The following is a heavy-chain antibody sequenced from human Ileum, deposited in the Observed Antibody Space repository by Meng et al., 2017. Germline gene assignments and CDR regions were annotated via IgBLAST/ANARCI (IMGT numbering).Heavy chain of an antibody. CDR3: ARDHWGSLDY. CDR2: ACT. CDR1: GGSHCSRGCP. V-gene: IGHV4-61*08. D-gene: IGHD7-27*01. Sequence: VPLDDSAPGLGKLSETRSLLCVSCGGSHCSRGCPWGRLRQTPGTGLEWIGNACTNYNPSLKNRVTISFDTSKNKFSMKLTSVTAADTAVYYCARDHWGSLDYWGQGVLVTVSS. J-gene: IGHJ4*02.